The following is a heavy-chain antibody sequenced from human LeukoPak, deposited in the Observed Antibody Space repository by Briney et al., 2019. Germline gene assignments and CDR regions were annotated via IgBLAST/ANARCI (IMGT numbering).Heavy chain of an antibody. CDR1: GYTFTSYY. D-gene: IGHD5-18*01. CDR2: INPSGGST. V-gene: IGHV1-46*01. J-gene: IGHJ4*02. Sequence: ASVKVSCTASGYTFTSYYMHWVRQAPGQGLEWMGIINPSGGSTSYAQKFQGRVTMTRDTSTSTVYMELSSLRSEDTAVYYCARVKGERKYSYGNHVFDYWGQGTLVTVSS. CDR3: ARVKGERKYSYGNHVFDY.